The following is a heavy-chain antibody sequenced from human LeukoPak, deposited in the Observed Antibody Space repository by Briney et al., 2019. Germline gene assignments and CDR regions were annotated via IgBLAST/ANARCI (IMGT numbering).Heavy chain of an antibody. CDR1: GDSVSSNSAA. J-gene: IGHJ6*03. V-gene: IGHV6-1*01. CDR3: AREPVTGYSSSWYYYYYYMDV. D-gene: IGHD6-13*01. CDR2: TYYRSKWYN. Sequence: SQTLSLTCAISGDSVSSNSAAWNWIRQSPSRGLEWLGRTYYRSKWYNDYAVSVKSRITINPDTSKNQFSLQLNSVTPEDTAVYYCAREPVTGYSSSWYYYYYYMDVWGKGTTVTVSS.